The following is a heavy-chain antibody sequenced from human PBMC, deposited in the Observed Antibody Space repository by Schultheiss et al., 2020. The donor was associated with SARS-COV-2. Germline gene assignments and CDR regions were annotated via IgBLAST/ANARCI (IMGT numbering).Heavy chain of an antibody. V-gene: IGHV3-30*01. CDR3: ARSRGLRESFDY. CDR2: ISYDGSNK. D-gene: IGHD5-12*01. J-gene: IGHJ4*02. CDR1: GFTFSSYA. Sequence: GGSLRLSCAASGFTFSSYAMHWVRQAPGKGLEWVAVISYDGSNKYYADSVKGRFTISRDNSKNTLYLQMNSLRAEDTAVYYCARSRGLRESFDYWGQGTLVTVSS.